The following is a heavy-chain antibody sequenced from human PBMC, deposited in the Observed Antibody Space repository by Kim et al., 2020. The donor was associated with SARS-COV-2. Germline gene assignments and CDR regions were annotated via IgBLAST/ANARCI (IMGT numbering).Heavy chain of an antibody. D-gene: IGHD6-13*01. V-gene: IGHV3-48*02. CDR1: GFTFSSYS. Sequence: GGSLRLSCAASGFTFSSYSMNWVRQAPGKGLEWVSYISSSSSTIYYADSVKVRFTISRDNAKNSLYLQMNSLRDEDTAVYYCARHGYSSSWYSYWYFDLWGRGTLVTVSS. J-gene: IGHJ2*01. CDR2: ISSSSSTI. CDR3: ARHGYSSSWYSYWYFDL.